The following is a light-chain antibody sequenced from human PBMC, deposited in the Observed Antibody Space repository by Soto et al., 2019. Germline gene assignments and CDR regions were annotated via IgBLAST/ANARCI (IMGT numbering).Light chain of an antibody. CDR1: SSDVGGYNY. CDR3: CSYAGSYTYV. Sequence: QSVPTQPRSVSGSPGQSVTISCTGTSSDVGGYNYVSWYQQHPGKAPKLIMYDVSKRPSGVPDRFSGSKSGKTASLTISGLQAEDEAEYYCCSYAGSYTYVFGTGTKVTVL. CDR2: DVS. V-gene: IGLV2-11*01. J-gene: IGLJ1*01.